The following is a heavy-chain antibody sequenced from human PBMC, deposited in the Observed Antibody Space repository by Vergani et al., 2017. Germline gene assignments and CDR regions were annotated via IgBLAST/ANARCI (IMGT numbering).Heavy chain of an antibody. Sequence: QVQLQQWGGGLLKPSETLSLTCVVNGGSFTSYHWTWIRQSPGEGLEWVGDIDHTGRPDYNPSLKSRLTSSVDKSRNQFSLTLNAVTATDTAIYFCARVNTETNGHLYYYYYMDVWGQGTAVTGS. D-gene: IGHD4-11*01. CDR2: IDHTGRP. V-gene: IGHV4-34*01. CDR1: GGSFTSYH. CDR3: ARVNTETNGHLYYYYYMDV. J-gene: IGHJ6*03.